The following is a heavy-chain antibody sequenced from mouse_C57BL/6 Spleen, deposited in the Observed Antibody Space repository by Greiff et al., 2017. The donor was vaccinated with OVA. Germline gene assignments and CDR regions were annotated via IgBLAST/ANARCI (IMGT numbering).Heavy chain of an antibody. J-gene: IGHJ1*03. CDR2: IDPSDSYT. V-gene: IGHV1-50*01. CDR1: GYTFTSYW. CDR3: ARSPFYGSRPYWYFDV. Sequence: QVHVKQSGAELVKPGASVKLSCKASGYTFTSYWMQWVKQRPGQGLEWIGEIDPSDSYTNYNQKFKGKATLTVDTSSSTAYMQLSSLTSEDSAVYYCARSPFYGSRPYWYFDVWGTGTTVTVSS. D-gene: IGHD1-1*01.